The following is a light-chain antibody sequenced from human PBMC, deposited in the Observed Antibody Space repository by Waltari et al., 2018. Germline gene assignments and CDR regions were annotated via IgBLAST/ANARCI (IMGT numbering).Light chain of an antibody. CDR1: RSIRSN. Sequence: IVMTQSPATLSVFQGERATLSCRARRSIRSNLAWDEHKPGQAPRLLIYGASTRATGRPARFSGSGSGTEFTRTISSLKSEDFAGCFCQQYDNWLGTFGQGTKVEIK. J-gene: IGKJ1*01. CDR2: GAS. CDR3: QQYDNWLGT. V-gene: IGKV3-15*01.